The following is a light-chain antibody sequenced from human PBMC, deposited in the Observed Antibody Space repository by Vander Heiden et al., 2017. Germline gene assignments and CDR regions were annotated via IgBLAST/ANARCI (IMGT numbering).Light chain of an antibody. CDR3: QLRSNWPPLFT. CDR1: QSISNY. CDR2: DAS. Sequence: ILLTQSPATLSLSPGERATLSCRASQSISNYLDWYQQTPGQAPRLLIYDASNRATGIPARFSGSGSGTDFTLTISSLEPEDFAVYYCQLRSNWPPLFTFGHGTKVDIK. J-gene: IGKJ3*01. V-gene: IGKV3-11*01.